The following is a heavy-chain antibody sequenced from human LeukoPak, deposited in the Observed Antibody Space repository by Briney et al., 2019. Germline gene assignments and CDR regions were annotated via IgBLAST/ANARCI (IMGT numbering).Heavy chain of an antibody. Sequence: SVKVSCKASGGTFSSYAISWVRQAPGQGLEWMGRIIPIFGTANYAQKFQGRVTITTDESTSTAYMELSSLRSEDTAVYYCAGYKNYYGSGTHFDYWGQGTLVTVSS. D-gene: IGHD3-10*01. V-gene: IGHV1-69*05. CDR2: IIPIFGTA. J-gene: IGHJ4*02. CDR1: GGTFSSYA. CDR3: AGYKNYYGSGTHFDY.